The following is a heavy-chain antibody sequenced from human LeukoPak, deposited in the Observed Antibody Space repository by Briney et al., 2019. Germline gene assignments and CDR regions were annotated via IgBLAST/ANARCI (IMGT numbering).Heavy chain of an antibody. CDR3: ARGMSGIAAAGTKNYYYYMDV. J-gene: IGHJ6*03. CDR1: GSSISSSSYY. V-gene: IGHV4-39*01. CDR2: IYYSGNS. D-gene: IGHD6-13*01. Sequence: SETLSLTYAVFGSSISSSSYYWGWIRHPPGKGLEGIGNIYYSGNSYNKPSLKSRVTISVETSKTQFSLKLSSVTAADTAVYYCARGMSGIAAAGTKNYYYYMDVWGKGTTVTVSS.